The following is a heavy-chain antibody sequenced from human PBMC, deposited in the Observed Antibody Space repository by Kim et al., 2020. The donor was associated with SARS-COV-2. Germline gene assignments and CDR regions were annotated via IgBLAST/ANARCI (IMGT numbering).Heavy chain of an antibody. CDR3: ARLFVERYFDWLLASAFDI. V-gene: IGHV4-39*01. CDR2: IYYSGST. D-gene: IGHD3-9*01. Sequence: SETLSLTCTVSGGSISSSSYYWGWIRQPPGKGLEWIGSIYYSGSTYYNPSLKSRVTISVDTSKNQFSLKLSSVTAADTAVYYCARLFVERYFDWLLASAFDIWGQGTMVTVSS. CDR1: GGSISSSSYY. J-gene: IGHJ3*02.